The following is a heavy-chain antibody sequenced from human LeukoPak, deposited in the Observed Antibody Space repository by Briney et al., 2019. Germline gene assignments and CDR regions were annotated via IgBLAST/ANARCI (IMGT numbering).Heavy chain of an antibody. D-gene: IGHD4-17*01. Sequence: PVRSLRLSCAPSGFTFTSYTINCVRQAPGKVLEWVSSISISSNYIYYADSVKGRFTISRDNAKNSLYLQMNSLRAEDTALYYCARERTTVTTYYYYYYYMDVWGKGTTVTVSS. V-gene: IGHV3-21*04. CDR1: GFTFTSYT. J-gene: IGHJ6*03. CDR3: ARERTTVTTYYYYYYYMDV. CDR2: ISISSNYI.